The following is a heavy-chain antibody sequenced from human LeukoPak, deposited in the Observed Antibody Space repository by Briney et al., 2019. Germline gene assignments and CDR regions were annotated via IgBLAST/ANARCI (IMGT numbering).Heavy chain of an antibody. D-gene: IGHD3-3*01. CDR1: GGSISSGGYS. CDR3: ARAQYYDFWNGYYSPFDY. CDR2: ITHSGSS. Sequence: PSETLSLTCAVSGGSISSGGYSWSWIRQPPGKGLEWIGEITHSGSSNYNPSLKSRVAISVDTSKNQFSLKLTSVTAADTAVYYCARAQYYDFWNGYYSPFDYWGQGTLVTVSS. V-gene: IGHV4-30-2*01. J-gene: IGHJ4*02.